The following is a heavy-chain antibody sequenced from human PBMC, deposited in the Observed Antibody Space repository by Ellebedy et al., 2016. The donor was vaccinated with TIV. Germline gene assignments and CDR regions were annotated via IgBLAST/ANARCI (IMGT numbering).Heavy chain of an antibody. D-gene: IGHD4-23*01. V-gene: IGHV4-59*01. CDR3: ARLPYYGSNSRGAVDI. Sequence: SETLSLTXTVSGGSISSNYWSWIRQFPGKGLEWIGYISYSGATNYNPSLRGRVTISLDTSKNQFSLKVTSVTAADTAEYYCARLPYYGSNSRGAVDIWGQGTMVTVSS. J-gene: IGHJ3*02. CDR2: ISYSGAT. CDR1: GGSISSNY.